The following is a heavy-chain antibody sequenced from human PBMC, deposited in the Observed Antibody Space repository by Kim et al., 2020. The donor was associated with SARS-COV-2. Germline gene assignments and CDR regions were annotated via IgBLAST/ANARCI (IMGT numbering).Heavy chain of an antibody. V-gene: IGHV3-30*02. Sequence: SMRGRFTISRDNSKKTLYLQMNRLRAEATAVYYCAKDQQVVVVEAATPDYWGQGTRVTVSS. CDR3: AKDQQVVVVEAATPDY. J-gene: IGHJ4*02. D-gene: IGHD2-15*01.